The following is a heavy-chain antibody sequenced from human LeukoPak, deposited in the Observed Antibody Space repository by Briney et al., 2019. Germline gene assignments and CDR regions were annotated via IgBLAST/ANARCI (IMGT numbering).Heavy chain of an antibody. V-gene: IGHV3-48*02. Sequence: GGSLRLSCAASGFTFSSYSMNWVRQAPGKGLEGVSYISSSSSTIYYADSVKGRFTISRDNAKNSLYLQMNSLRDEDTAVYYCARDRVYCGSTSCYAYYFDYWGQGTLVTVSS. CDR2: ISSSSSTI. CDR3: ARDRVYCGSTSCYAYYFDY. CDR1: GFTFSSYS. D-gene: IGHD2-2*01. J-gene: IGHJ4*02.